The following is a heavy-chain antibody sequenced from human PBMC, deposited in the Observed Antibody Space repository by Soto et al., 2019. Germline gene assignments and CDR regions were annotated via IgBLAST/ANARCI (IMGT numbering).Heavy chain of an antibody. D-gene: IGHD5-12*01. CDR3: ARGYSGYDWVWEVAGKPLPDV. J-gene: IGHJ6*02. Sequence: EVQLVESGGGLVQPGGSLRLSCAASGFTFSSYSMNWVRQAPGKGLEWVSYISSSSSTIYYADSVKGRFTISRDNAKNSLYLQMNSLRDEDTAVYYCARGYSGYDWVWEVAGKPLPDVWGQGTTVTVSS. CDR2: ISSSSSTI. CDR1: GFTFSSYS. V-gene: IGHV3-48*02.